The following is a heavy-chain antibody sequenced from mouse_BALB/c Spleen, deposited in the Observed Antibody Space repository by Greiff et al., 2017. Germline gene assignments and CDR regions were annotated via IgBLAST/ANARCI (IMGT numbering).Heavy chain of an antibody. J-gene: IGHJ4*01. V-gene: IGHV1-7*01. CDR3: AITTATAYAMAY. Sequence: QVQLQQSGAELAKPGASVTMSCKASGYTFTSYWMHWVKQRPGQGLEWIGYINPSTGYTEYNQKFKDKATLTADKSSSTAYMQLSILTSEDSAVYCCAITTATAYAMAYWGQGTPVTVSA. CDR1: GYTFTSYW. D-gene: IGHD1-2*01. CDR2: INPSTGYT.